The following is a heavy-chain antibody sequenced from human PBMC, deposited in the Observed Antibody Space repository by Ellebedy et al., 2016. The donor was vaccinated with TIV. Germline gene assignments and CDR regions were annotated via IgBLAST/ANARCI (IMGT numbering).Heavy chain of an antibody. V-gene: IGHV1-69*06. CDR1: GGTFSSYA. J-gene: IGHJ4*02. D-gene: IGHD3-22*01. CDR2: IIPIFGTA. Sequence: ASVKVSCKASGGTFSSYAISWVRQAPGQGLEWMGGIIPIFGTANYAQKFQGRVTITADKSTSTAYMELSSLRSEDTAVYYCARDLRSGYYGGVFDYWGQGTLVTVSS. CDR3: ARDLRSGYYGGVFDY.